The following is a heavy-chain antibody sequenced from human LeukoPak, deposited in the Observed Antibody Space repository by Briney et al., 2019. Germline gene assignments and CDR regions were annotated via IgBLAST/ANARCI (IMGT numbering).Heavy chain of an antibody. Sequence: ASVKVSCKASGYTFTGYYMHWVRQAPGQGLEWMGWINPNSGGTNYAQKFQGRVTMTRDTSISTAYMELSRLRSDDTAVYYCARERDIVVVPAAMSSRRRDAFDIWGQGTMVTVSS. CDR2: INPNSGGT. D-gene: IGHD2-2*01. V-gene: IGHV1-2*02. CDR1: GYTFTGYY. CDR3: ARERDIVVVPAAMSSRRRDAFDI. J-gene: IGHJ3*02.